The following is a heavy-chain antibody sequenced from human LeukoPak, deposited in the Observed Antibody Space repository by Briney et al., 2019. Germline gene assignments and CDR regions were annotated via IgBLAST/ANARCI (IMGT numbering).Heavy chain of an antibody. CDR1: GYSISSGYY. Sequence: SETLSLTCTVSGYSISSGYYWGWIRQPPGKGLEWIGSIYHSGSTYYSPSLKSRVTISVDTSKNQFSLKLSSVTAADTAVYYCARVVLDSSGYHDAFDIWGQGTMVTVSS. V-gene: IGHV4-38-2*02. CDR2: IYHSGST. J-gene: IGHJ3*02. CDR3: ARVVLDSSGYHDAFDI. D-gene: IGHD3-22*01.